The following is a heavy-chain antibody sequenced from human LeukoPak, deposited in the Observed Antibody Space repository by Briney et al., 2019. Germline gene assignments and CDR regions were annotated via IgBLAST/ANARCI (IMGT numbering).Heavy chain of an antibody. Sequence: SETLSLTCTVSGGSISSHYGSWIRQPPGKGLEWIGYIYYSGSINYNPSLKSRANISVDTSKNQFSLKLSSVTAADTAVYYCARSGNNWNPSYYFDYWGQGTLVTVSS. CDR2: IYYSGSI. D-gene: IGHD1-20*01. J-gene: IGHJ4*02. CDR1: GGSISSHY. V-gene: IGHV4-59*11. CDR3: ARSGNNWNPSYYFDY.